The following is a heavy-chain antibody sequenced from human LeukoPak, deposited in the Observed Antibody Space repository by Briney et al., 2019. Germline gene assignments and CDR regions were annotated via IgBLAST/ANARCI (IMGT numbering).Heavy chain of an antibody. Sequence: GGSLRLSCAASGFTFSSYSMNWVRQAPGKGLEWVSSISSSSSYIYYADSVKGRFTISRGNAKNSLYLQMNSLRAEDTALYHCARDLNDYDDKFNWFDPWGQGTLVTVSS. D-gene: IGHD4-17*01. V-gene: IGHV3-21*04. CDR1: GFTFSSYS. CDR2: ISSSSSYI. J-gene: IGHJ5*02. CDR3: ARDLNDYDDKFNWFDP.